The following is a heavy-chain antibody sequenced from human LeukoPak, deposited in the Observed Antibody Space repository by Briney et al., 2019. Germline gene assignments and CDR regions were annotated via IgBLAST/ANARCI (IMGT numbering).Heavy chain of an antibody. J-gene: IGHJ3*02. V-gene: IGHV4-59*01. CDR2: IYYSGGT. Sequence: SETLSLTCTVSGGSISTFYWSWIRQPPGKGLEWIGYIYYSGGTKYNPSLKSRVTISVDTSKNQFSLRLSSVTAADTAVYYCTRVQAHGHSDIWGQGTMVSVSS. CDR1: GGSISTFY. D-gene: IGHD5-24*01. CDR3: TRVQAHGHSDI.